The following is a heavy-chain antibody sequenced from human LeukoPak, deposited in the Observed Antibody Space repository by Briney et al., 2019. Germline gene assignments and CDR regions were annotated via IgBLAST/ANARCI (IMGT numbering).Heavy chain of an antibody. CDR3: ARHPVRGEPGDY. Sequence: SGTLSLTCTVSGGSISSSSYYWGWIRQPPGKGLEWIGSIYYSGSTYYNPSLKSRVTISVDTSKNQFSLKLSSVTAADTAVYYCARHPVRGEPGDYWGQGTLVTVSS. D-gene: IGHD3-10*01. CDR1: GGSISSSSYY. CDR2: IYYSGST. J-gene: IGHJ4*02. V-gene: IGHV4-39*01.